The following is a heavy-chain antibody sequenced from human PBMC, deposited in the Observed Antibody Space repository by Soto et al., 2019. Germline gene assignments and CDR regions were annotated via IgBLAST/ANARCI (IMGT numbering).Heavy chain of an antibody. CDR3: ARVLVTYGGIMVPYNWFDT. Sequence: SETLSLTCAVFGESFSGYHWTWIRHSTGKGLGWIGEIHLSGNTNYNPSLKSRVTISIDTPKKQFSLNLTSVTAADTAIYYCARVLVTYGGIMVPYNWFDTWGQGNLVTVSS. CDR1: GESFSGYH. CDR2: IHLSGNT. D-gene: IGHD3-16*01. V-gene: IGHV4-34*01. J-gene: IGHJ5*02.